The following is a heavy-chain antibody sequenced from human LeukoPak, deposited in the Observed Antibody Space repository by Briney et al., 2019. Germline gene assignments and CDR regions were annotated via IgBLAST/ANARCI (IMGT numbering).Heavy chain of an antibody. CDR2: IIPIFGTA. V-gene: IGHV1-69*13. J-gene: IGHJ4*02. CDR3: ARTSMVRGVPDY. CDR1: GGTFISYA. Sequence: SVKVSCKASGGTFISYAISWVRQAPGQGLDWMGGIIPIFGTANYAQKFQGRVTITADESTSTAYMELSSLRSEDTAVYYCARTSMVRGVPDYWGQGTLVTVSS. D-gene: IGHD3-10*01.